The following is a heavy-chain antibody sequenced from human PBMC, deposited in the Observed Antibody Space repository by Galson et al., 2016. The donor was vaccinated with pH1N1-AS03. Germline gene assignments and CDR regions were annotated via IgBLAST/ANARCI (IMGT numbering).Heavy chain of an antibody. D-gene: IGHD3-16*01. CDR2: ISSDGSVK. J-gene: IGHJ4*02. V-gene: IGHV3-30*18. CDR3: AKVYSKYSYGLEHLDY. Sequence: GISSDGSVKNYRDSVKGRFTISRDNSKNTLFLQMSSLRPEDTAVYYCAKVYSKYSYGLEHLDYWGQGTLVTVSS.